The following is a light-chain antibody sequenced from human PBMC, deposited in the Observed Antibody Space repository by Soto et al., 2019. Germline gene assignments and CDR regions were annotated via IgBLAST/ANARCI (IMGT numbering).Light chain of an antibody. CDR2: TSG. V-gene: IGKV1-39*01. Sequence: IQMTQSPSSLSASVGDRVTITCRASQRITAYLNWYQQKPGAAPKLLISTSGTLQRGVPSRFSGSGTGTDFTLAISALRPEDCATYFCQQTYSTPYTFGQGTKLEIK. CDR1: QRITAY. CDR3: QQTYSTPYT. J-gene: IGKJ2*01.